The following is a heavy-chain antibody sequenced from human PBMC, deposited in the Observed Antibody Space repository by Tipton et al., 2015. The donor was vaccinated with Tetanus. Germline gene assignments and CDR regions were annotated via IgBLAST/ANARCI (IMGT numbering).Heavy chain of an antibody. D-gene: IGHD2-2*01. J-gene: IGHJ4*02. CDR1: GASINTHH. Sequence: LSLTCTVSGASINTHHWSWVRQAPGKGLEWVSVISGSGVSTYYADSVKGRFTISRDNSKNTLYLQMKSLRAEDTAVYYCAKGPAVRVVVPAATYYFDYWGQGTLVTVSS. V-gene: IGHV3-23*01. CDR3: AKGPAVRVVVPAATYYFDY. CDR2: ISGSGVST.